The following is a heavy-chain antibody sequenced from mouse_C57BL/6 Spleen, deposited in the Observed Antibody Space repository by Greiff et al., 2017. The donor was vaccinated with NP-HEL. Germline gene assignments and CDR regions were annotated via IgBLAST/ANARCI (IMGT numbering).Heavy chain of an antibody. D-gene: IGHD2-5*01. V-gene: IGHV1-26*01. CDR1: GYTFTDYY. J-gene: IGHJ3*01. CDR3: ARRGVYSNSAWFAY. CDR2: INPNNGGT. Sequence: EVQLQQSGPELVKPGASVKISCKASGYTFTDYYMNWVKQSHGKSLEWIGDINPNNGGTSYNQKFKGKATLTVDKSSSTAYMELRSLTSEDSAVYYCARRGVYSNSAWFAYWGQGTLVTVSA.